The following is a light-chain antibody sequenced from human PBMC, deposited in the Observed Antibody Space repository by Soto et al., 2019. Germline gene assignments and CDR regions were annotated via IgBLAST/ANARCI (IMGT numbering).Light chain of an antibody. V-gene: IGKV3-20*01. CDR3: QQYGSSGT. CDR1: QSVSSSY. J-gene: IGKJ1*01. Sequence: GERGTVSCRPTQSVSSSYLTWYQQKPGQAPRLLIYGASNRATGIPDRFSGSGSGTDFTLTISRLEPEDFAVYYCQQYGSSGTFGQGTKVDI. CDR2: GAS.